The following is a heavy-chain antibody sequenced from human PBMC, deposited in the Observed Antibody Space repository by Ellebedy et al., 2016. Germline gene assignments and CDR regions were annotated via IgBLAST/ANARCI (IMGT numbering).Heavy chain of an antibody. J-gene: IGHJ4*02. CDR1: GFTFSSYA. CDR3: ARRGGFDY. Sequence: GESLKISXAASGFTFSSYAMSWVRQAPGKGLEWVSAISGSGGSTYYADSVKGQFTISRDNAKNSLYLQMNSLRAEDTAVYYCARRGGFDYWGQGTLVTVSS. D-gene: IGHD2-15*01. V-gene: IGHV3-23*01. CDR2: ISGSGGST.